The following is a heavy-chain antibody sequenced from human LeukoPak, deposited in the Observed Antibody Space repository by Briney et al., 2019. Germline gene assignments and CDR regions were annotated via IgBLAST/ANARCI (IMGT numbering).Heavy chain of an antibody. CDR1: GGSISSGSYY. Sequence: SETLSLTCTVSGGSISSGSYYWSWIRQPAGKGLEWIGRIYTSGSTNYNPSRKSRVTISVDTSKNQFSLKLSSVTAADTAVYYCARSYYDFWSGYLAPDYWGQGTLVTVSS. J-gene: IGHJ4*02. V-gene: IGHV4-61*02. CDR3: ARSYYDFWSGYLAPDY. D-gene: IGHD3-3*01. CDR2: IYTSGST.